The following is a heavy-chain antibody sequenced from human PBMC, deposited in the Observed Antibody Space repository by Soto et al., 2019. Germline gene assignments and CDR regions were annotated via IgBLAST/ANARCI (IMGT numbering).Heavy chain of an antibody. Sequence: GGSLRLSSAASGFTFSSYGMHWVRQAPGKGLEWVAVISYDGSNKYYADSVKGRFTISRDNSKNTLYLQMNSLRAEDTAVYYCARSRYYYDSSGPLDAFDIWGQGTMVTVSS. J-gene: IGHJ3*02. CDR3: ARSRYYYDSSGPLDAFDI. D-gene: IGHD3-22*01. V-gene: IGHV3-30*03. CDR1: GFTFSSYG. CDR2: ISYDGSNK.